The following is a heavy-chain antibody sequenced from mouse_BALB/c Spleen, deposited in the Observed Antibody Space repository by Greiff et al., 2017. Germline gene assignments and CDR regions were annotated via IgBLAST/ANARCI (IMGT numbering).Heavy chain of an antibody. CDR2: IYPGNVNT. V-gene: IGHV1S56*01. J-gene: IGHJ4*01. CDR1: GYTFTSYY. Sequence: QVQLQQSGPELVKPGASVRISCKASGYTFTSYYIHWVKQRPGQGLEWIGWIYPGNVNTKYNEKFKGKATLTADKSSSTAYMQRSSLTSEDSAVYFCARWDSNYDYAMDYWGQGTSVTVSS. D-gene: IGHD2-5*01. CDR3: ARWDSNYDYAMDY.